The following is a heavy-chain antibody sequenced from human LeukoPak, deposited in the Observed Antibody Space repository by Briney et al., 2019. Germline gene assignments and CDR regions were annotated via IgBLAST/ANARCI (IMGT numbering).Heavy chain of an antibody. CDR3: ARAYSGNYGWFDP. CDR2: INYSGST. J-gene: IGHJ5*02. Sequence: SETLSLTCTVSGGSISSYYWIWLRQPPGKGLEWIGYINYSGSTNYNPSLKSRVTISVDTSKNQFSLKLNSVTAADTAVYYCARAYSGNYGWFDPWGQGTLVTVSS. V-gene: IGHV4-59*01. D-gene: IGHD1-26*01. CDR1: GGSISSYY.